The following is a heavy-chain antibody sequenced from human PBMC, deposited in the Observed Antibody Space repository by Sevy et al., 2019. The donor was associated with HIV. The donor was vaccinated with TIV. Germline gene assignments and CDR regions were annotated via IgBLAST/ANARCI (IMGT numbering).Heavy chain of an antibody. V-gene: IGHV4-34*01. D-gene: IGHD3-9*01. Sequence: SETLSLTCVVYGGSFSGYFWSWIRQSPGKGLEWIGEINHSGSTNYNQSLKSRVTISVDTSKNQFSLKLSSVTAADTAVYYCAREGGDYDILTGYSPRYGMDVWGQGTTVTVSS. CDR3: AREGGDYDILTGYSPRYGMDV. CDR1: GGSFSGYF. CDR2: INHSGST. J-gene: IGHJ6*02.